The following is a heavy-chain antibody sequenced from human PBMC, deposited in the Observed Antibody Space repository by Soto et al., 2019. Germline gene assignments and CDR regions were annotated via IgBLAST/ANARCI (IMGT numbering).Heavy chain of an antibody. D-gene: IGHD6-13*01. CDR1: GRSFSGYY. CDR3: ARGPIAAAGSNWFDP. Sequence: PSETLSLTCAVYGRSFSGYYWSWIRQRPGKGLEWIGEINHSGSTNYNPSLKSRVTISVDTSKNQFSLKLSSVTAADTAVYYCARGPIAAAGSNWFDPWGQGTLVTVS. V-gene: IGHV4-34*01. J-gene: IGHJ5*02. CDR2: INHSGST.